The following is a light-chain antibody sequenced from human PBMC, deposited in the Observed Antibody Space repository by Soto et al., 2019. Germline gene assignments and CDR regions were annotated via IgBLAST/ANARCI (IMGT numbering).Light chain of an antibody. CDR2: TDN. CDR3: AAWDDSLNGLYV. Sequence: QSVLTQPPSASGTPGQRVTISCSGSSSNIGINTVNWYQQVPGTAPKLLIYTDNQRPSGVPDRFSGSKSGTSASLAISGLQSEDEADYYCAAWDDSLNGLYVFGTGTKLTGL. J-gene: IGLJ1*01. V-gene: IGLV1-44*01. CDR1: SSNIGINT.